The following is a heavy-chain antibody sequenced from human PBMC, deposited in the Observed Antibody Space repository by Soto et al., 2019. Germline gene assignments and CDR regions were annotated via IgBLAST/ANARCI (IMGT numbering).Heavy chain of an antibody. Sequence: EVQLVEPGGGLVQPGGSLRLSCAASGFTFSSYSMNWVRQAPGKGLEWASYISSSGSTIYYAGSVKGRFTISRENAKNSLYLQMNSLRAEDTAVYYCARDYYGSGSSASFDYWGQGTLVTVSS. CDR2: ISSSGSTI. D-gene: IGHD3-10*01. CDR3: ARDYYGSGSSASFDY. J-gene: IGHJ4*02. CDR1: GFTFSSYS. V-gene: IGHV3-48*01.